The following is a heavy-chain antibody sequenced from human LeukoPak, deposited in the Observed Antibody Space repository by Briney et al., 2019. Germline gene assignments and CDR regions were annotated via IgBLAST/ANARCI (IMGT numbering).Heavy chain of an antibody. V-gene: IGHV5-51*01. Sequence: GASLKISCKGSGSRFTSYWIGWVRQMPGKGLEWMGIIYPGDSDTRYSPSFRGQVTISADKSISTAYLQWSSLKASDTAMYYCARHVSGTYSQLGYWGQGTLVTVSS. CDR2: IYPGDSDT. D-gene: IGHD1-26*01. CDR3: ARHVSGTYSQLGY. CDR1: GSRFTSYW. J-gene: IGHJ4*02.